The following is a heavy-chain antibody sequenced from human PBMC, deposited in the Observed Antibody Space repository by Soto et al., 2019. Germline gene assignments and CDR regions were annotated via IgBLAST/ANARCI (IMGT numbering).Heavy chain of an antibody. CDR2: VYYTGST. CDR1: GGSISGSY. D-gene: IGHD6-19*01. Sequence: SETLSLTCSVSGGSISGSYWSWIRQSPGKGLEWLGYVYYTGSTNYSPSLRSRVSISVDTSKNEFSLRLSSVTAADTAVYFCARSVAVPGAHIDYWGQGTQVTAPQ. CDR3: ARSVAVPGAHIDY. V-gene: IGHV4-59*01. J-gene: IGHJ4*02.